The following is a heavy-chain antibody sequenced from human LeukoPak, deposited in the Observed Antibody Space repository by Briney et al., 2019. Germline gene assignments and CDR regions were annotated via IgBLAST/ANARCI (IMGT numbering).Heavy chain of an antibody. V-gene: IGHV3-66*02. CDR3: ARYSNYDGYFDY. CDR2: IYSGGST. D-gene: IGHD4-11*01. J-gene: IGHJ4*02. Sequence: GGSLRLSRAASGFTVSSNYMSWVRQAPGKGLEWVSVIYSGGSTYYADSVKGRFTISRDNSKNTLYLQMNSLRAEDTAVYYCARYSNYDGYFDYWGQGTLVTVSS. CDR1: GFTVSSNY.